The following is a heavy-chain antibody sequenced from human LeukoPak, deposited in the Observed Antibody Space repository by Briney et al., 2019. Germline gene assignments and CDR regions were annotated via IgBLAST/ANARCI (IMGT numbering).Heavy chain of an antibody. V-gene: IGHV1-69*05. CDR2: IIPIFGTA. D-gene: IGHD1-26*01. J-gene: IGHJ4*02. CDR3: ATPSLRYSGSYLYDY. Sequence: GASVKVSCKASGGTFSSYATSWLRQAPGQGLEWMGGIIPIFGTANYAQKFQGRVTITTDESTSTAYMEPSSLRSEDTAVYYCATPSLRYSGSYLYDYWGQGTLVTVSS. CDR1: GGTFSSYA.